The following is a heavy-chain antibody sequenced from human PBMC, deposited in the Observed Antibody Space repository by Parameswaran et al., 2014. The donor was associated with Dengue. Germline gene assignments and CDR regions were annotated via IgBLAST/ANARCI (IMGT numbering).Heavy chain of an antibody. V-gene: IGHV1-18*01. Sequence: WVRQAPGQGLEWMGWISAYNGNTNYAQKLQGRVTMTTDTSTSTAYMELRSLRSDDTAVYYCARDQVAGVNWFDPWGQGTLVTVSS. CDR2: ISAYNGNT. CDR3: ARDQVAGVNWFDP. J-gene: IGHJ5*02. D-gene: IGHD6-19*01.